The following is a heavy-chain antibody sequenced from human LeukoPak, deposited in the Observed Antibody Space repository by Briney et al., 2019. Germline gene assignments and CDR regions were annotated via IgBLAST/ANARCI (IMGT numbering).Heavy chain of an antibody. J-gene: IGHJ2*01. CDR1: GFTFSSYW. V-gene: IGHV3-7*01. D-gene: IGHD3-22*01. CDR3: ARENHEYYYDSSGYHTTLWYFDL. CDR2: IKQDGSEK. Sequence: GGSLRLSCAASGFTFSSYWMSWVRQAPGKGLEWVANIKQDGSEKYYVDSVKGRFTISRDNAKNSLDLQMNSLRAEDTAVYYCARENHEYYYDSSGYHTTLWYFDLWGRGTLVTVSS.